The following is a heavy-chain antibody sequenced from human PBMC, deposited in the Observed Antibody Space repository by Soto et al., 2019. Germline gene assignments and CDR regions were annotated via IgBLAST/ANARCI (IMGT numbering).Heavy chain of an antibody. J-gene: IGHJ4*02. CDR1: GFTFSSYA. Sequence: EVQLLESGGGLVQPGGSLRLSCAASGFTFSSYAMSWVRQAPGKGLEWVSAISGSGGSTYYADSVKGRFTISRDNSNHTLYLQMNSLRVEDTAVYYCAKAGVYGDYEMNFDYWGQGTLVTVSS. CDR2: ISGSGGST. CDR3: AKAGVYGDYEMNFDY. V-gene: IGHV3-23*01. D-gene: IGHD4-17*01.